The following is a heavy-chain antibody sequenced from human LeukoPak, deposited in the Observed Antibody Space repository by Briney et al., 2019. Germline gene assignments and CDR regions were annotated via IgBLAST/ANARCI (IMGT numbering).Heavy chain of an antibody. V-gene: IGHV3-21*01. CDR3: ARDDLGYFDY. J-gene: IGHJ4*02. CDR1: GFTFSSYS. D-gene: IGHD3-16*01. Sequence: GGSLRLSCAVSGFTFSSYSMNWVRQARGKGLEWVSSISSSSSYIYYADSVKGRFTISRDNAKNSLYLQMNSLRAEDTAVYYCARDDLGYFDYWGQGTLVTVSS. CDR2: ISSSSSYI.